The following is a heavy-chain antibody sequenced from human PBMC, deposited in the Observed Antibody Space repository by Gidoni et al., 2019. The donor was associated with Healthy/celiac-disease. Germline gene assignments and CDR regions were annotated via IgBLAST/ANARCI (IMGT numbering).Heavy chain of an antibody. CDR3: ARDLGEQWLVQVNAFDI. CDR1: GFTFSSYG. CDR2: IWYDGSNK. V-gene: IGHV3-33*01. Sequence: QVQLVESGGGVVHPGRSLRLSCAASGFTFSSYGMHWVRQTPGKGLEWVAVIWYDGSNKYYADSVKGRFTISRDNSKNTLYLQMNSLRAEDTAVYYCARDLGEQWLVQVNAFDIWGQGTMVTVSS. D-gene: IGHD6-19*01. J-gene: IGHJ3*02.